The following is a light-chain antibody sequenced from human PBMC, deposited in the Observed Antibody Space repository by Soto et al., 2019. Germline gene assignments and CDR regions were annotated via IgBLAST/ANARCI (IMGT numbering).Light chain of an antibody. V-gene: IGKV3D-15*01. J-gene: IGKJ5*01. CDR1: QSAGNF. CDR3: QQHNQWPIT. CDR2: YIS. Sequence: DIVMTQSPATLSVSPGETASPSCRASQSAGNFLAWYQQKPGQAPRLLIYYISTRATGIPARFSGSGSGTEFTLTINSLQSEDSAVYYCQQHNQWPITFGQGTRLEIK.